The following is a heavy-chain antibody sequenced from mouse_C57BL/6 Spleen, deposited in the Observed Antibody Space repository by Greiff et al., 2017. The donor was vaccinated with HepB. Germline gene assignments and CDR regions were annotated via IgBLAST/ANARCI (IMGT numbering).Heavy chain of an antibody. V-gene: IGHV1-55*01. D-gene: IGHD2-4*01. CDR1: GYTFTSYW. Sequence: QVHVKQPGAELVKPGASVKMSCKASGYTFTSYWITWVKQRPGQGLEWIGDIYPGSGSTNYNEKFKSKATLTVDTSSSTAYMQLSSLTSEDSAVYYCARNDYDYDGYFDVWGTGTTVTVSS. CDR3: ARNDYDYDGYFDV. J-gene: IGHJ1*03. CDR2: IYPGSGST.